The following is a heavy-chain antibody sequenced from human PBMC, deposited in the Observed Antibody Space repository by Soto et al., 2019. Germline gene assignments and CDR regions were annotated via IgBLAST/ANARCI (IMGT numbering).Heavy chain of an antibody. CDR3: AKEGRSGYPPYFYYHGMDV. CDR2: INPNSGGT. V-gene: IGHV1-2*02. Sequence: ASVKVSCKASGYTFTAYYMHWVRQAPGQGLEWMGWINPNSGGTNYAQKFQGRVTMTRDTSTSTAYMEVSRLRAEDTAVYYCAKEGRSGYPPYFYYHGMDVWGQGTTVTVSS. D-gene: IGHD3-3*01. J-gene: IGHJ6*02. CDR1: GYTFTAYY.